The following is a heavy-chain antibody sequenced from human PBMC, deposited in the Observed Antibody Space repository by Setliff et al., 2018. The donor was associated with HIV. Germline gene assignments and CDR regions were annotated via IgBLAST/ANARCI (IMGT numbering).Heavy chain of an antibody. CDR2: IYTSGST. CDR3: ARDHIVATIRYYYYGMDV. V-gene: IGHV4-61*02. D-gene: IGHD5-12*01. J-gene: IGHJ6*02. Sequence: PSETLSLTCTVSGGSISSGSYYGSWIRQPAGRGLEWIGRIYTSGSTNSNPSLKSRVTISVDTSKNQFSLKLSSVTAADTAVYYCARDHIVATIRYYYYGMDVWGQGTTVTVSS. CDR1: GGSISSGSYY.